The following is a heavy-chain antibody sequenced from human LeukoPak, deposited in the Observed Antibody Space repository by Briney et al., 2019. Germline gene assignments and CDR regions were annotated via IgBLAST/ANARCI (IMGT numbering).Heavy chain of an antibody. J-gene: IGHJ3*02. D-gene: IGHD3-9*01. V-gene: IGHV1-2*02. CDR1: GYTFTGYY. CDR3: ARNVLRYFDWLFHNDAFDI. CDR2: INPNSGGT. Sequence: EASVKVSCKASGYTFTGYYMHWVRQAPGQGLEWMGWINPNSGGTNYAQKSQGRVTMTRDTSISTAYMELSRLRSDDTAVYYCARNVLRYFDWLFHNDAFDIWGQGTMVTVSS.